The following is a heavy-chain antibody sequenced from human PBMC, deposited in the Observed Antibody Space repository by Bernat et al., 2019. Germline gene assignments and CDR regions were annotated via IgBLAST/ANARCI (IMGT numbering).Heavy chain of an antibody. V-gene: IGHV3-23*01. J-gene: IGHJ4*02. CDR3: AKGTSLGYCSSTSCYNLAFDY. CDR1: GFTFSSYA. CDR2: ISGSGGST. D-gene: IGHD2-2*02. Sequence: EVQLLEAGGGLVHPGGSLRLSCAASGFTFSSYAMSWVRQAPGKGLEWVSTISGSGGSTFYADAVKGRFTISRDNSKNTLYQQMNSLRAEDTAIYYCAKGTSLGYCSSTSCYNLAFDYWGQGTLVTVYS.